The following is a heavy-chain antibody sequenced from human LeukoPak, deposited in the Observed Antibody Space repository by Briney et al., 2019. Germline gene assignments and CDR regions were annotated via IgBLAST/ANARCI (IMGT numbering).Heavy chain of an antibody. CDR2: ISGSGGST. CDR3: AKGTRTNDWYFDL. J-gene: IGHJ2*01. Sequence: GGSLRLSCAASGFTFSTYWMSWVRQAPGKGLEWVSGISGSGGSTYYADSVKGRFSISRDNSKNTVYLQMNTLRAEDTAVYYCAKGTRTNDWYFDLWGRGTLVTVSS. CDR1: GFTFSTYW. V-gene: IGHV3-23*01. D-gene: IGHD1/OR15-1a*01.